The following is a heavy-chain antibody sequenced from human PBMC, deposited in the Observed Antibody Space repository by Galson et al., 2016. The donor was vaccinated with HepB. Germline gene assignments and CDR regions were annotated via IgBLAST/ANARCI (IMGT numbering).Heavy chain of an antibody. J-gene: IGHJ4*02. CDR3: ARAQRRTGSSGWNYFVY. CDR2: INPSGGST. D-gene: IGHD6-19*01. CDR1: GYTFTSYY. Sequence: SVKVSCKASGYTFTSYYIHWVRQAPGQGLEWMGVINPSGGSTNYAQKFLGRVTMTTDTSASTVYMELSILRSEDTAVYYCARAQRRTGSSGWNYFVYWGQGTLVTVSS. V-gene: IGHV1-46*01.